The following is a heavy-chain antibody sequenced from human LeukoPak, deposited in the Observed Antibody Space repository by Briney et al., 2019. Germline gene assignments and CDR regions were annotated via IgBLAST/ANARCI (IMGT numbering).Heavy chain of an antibody. V-gene: IGHV1-2*02. CDR2: INPNNGDT. CDR1: GYTFTGYY. CDR3: ARVDDYNHASFDY. Sequence: ASVKVSCKASGYTFTGYYMHWVRQAPGQGLEWMGWINPNNGDTKYAQKFQGRVTMTRDTSISTAYMELSRLRSDDTVVYYCARVDDYNHASFDYWGQGTLVTVST. J-gene: IGHJ4*02. D-gene: IGHD1-14*01.